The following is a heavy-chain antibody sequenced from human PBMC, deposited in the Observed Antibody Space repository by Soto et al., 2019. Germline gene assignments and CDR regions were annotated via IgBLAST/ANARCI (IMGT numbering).Heavy chain of an antibody. CDR1: GYSFTSYS. CDR2: IYPGDSDT. Sequence: GESLKISCKGSGYSFTSYSIGSVRQMPGEGLEWMGIIYPGDSDTRYSPSFQGQVTISADKSISTAYLHWSSLKASDTAMYYCARRIAALNWFDPWGHGTLVTFSS. CDR3: ARRIAALNWFDP. V-gene: IGHV5-51*01. J-gene: IGHJ5*02. D-gene: IGHD6-6*01.